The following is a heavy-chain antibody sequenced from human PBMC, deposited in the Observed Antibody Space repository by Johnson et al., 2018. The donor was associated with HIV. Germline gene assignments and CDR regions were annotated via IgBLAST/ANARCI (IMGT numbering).Heavy chain of an antibody. CDR2: IRYDGSNK. CDR3: TTERLRNYYDSSGYRDAFDI. J-gene: IGHJ3*02. CDR1: GFTFSSYG. Sequence: QVQLVESGGGVVQPGGSLRLSCAASGFTFSSYGMHWVRQAPGTGLEWVAFIRYDGSNKYYADSVKGRFTISRANSKNTLYLQMNSLRAEDTAVYYCTTERLRNYYDSSGYRDAFDIWGQGTMVTVSS. V-gene: IGHV3-30*02. D-gene: IGHD3-22*01.